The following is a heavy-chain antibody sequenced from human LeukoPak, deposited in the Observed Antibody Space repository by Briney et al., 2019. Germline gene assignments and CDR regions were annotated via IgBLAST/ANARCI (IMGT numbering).Heavy chain of an antibody. Sequence: SETMSLTCSVSGGSISSTSYYWGWNRQPPGKGLEWIGSIYNTDSTYYNPSLKSRVSISVDTSRNQCSLKLSSVTAADTAVYYCARQISDYYYYYIDVWGQGTTVTVSS. CDR1: GGSISSTSYY. CDR3: ARQISDYYYYYIDV. CDR2: IYNTDST. D-gene: IGHD3-10*01. V-gene: IGHV4-39*01. J-gene: IGHJ6*03.